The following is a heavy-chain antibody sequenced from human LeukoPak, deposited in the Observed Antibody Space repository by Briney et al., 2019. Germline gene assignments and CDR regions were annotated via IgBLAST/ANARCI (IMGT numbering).Heavy chain of an antibody. CDR3: ARGYGHPRLLWFGAHDAFDI. V-gene: IGHV3-30*04. Sequence: GGSLRLSCAASGFTFSSYAMHWVRQAPGKGLEWVAVISYDGSNKYYADSVKGRFTISRDNSKNTLYLQMNSLRAEDTAVYYCARGYGHPRLLWFGAHDAFDIWGQGTMVTVSS. D-gene: IGHD3-10*01. CDR2: ISYDGSNK. J-gene: IGHJ3*02. CDR1: GFTFSSYA.